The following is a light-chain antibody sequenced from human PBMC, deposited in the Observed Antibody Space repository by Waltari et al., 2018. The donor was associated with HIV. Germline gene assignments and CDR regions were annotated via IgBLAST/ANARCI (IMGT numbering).Light chain of an antibody. CDR2: RNH. J-gene: IGLJ3*02. CDR1: SSNIGPTY. CDR3: AAWDDSLNGPV. V-gene: IGLV1-47*01. Sequence: QSVVTPPPSASATPGPRLTISCSGRSSNIGPTYVYWYKQLPGTAPKMLIYRNHQRPSGVPDRFSGSKSGTSASLAITGLRSEDEADYYCAAWDDSLNGPVFGGGTKLTV.